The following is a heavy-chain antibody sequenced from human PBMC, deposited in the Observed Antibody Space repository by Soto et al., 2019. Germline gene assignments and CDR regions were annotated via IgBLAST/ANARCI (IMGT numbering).Heavy chain of an antibody. CDR1: GFTFDDYT. V-gene: IGHV3-43*01. CDR2: ISWDGGST. Sequence: GSLRLSCAASGFTFDDYTMHWVRQAPGKGLEWVSLISWDGGSTYYADSVKGRFTISRDNSKNSLYLQMNSLRTEDTALYYCAKGPVVDDYYYYYGMDVWGQGTTVTVSS. CDR3: AKGPVVDDYYYYYGMDV. J-gene: IGHJ6*02. D-gene: IGHD2-15*01.